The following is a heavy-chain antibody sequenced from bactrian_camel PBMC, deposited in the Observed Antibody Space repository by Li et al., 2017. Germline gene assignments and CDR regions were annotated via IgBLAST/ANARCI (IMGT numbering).Heavy chain of an antibody. D-gene: IGHD6*01. Sequence: HVQLVESGGGSVQAGGSLRLSCVASGSSHSTGCMGWFRQAPGKKREGVAAVYTDGSTAYSDAVKGRFTISRDNAKNTLHLQMNSLKTEDTAMYYCAAVPPFQLDGGSWYGEKAVCPPDSDSYTFWGQGTQVTVS. CDR3: AAVPPFQLDGGSWYGEKAVCPPDSDSYTF. V-gene: IGHV3S1*01. J-gene: IGHJ4*01. CDR2: VYTDGSTA. CDR1: GSSHSTGC.